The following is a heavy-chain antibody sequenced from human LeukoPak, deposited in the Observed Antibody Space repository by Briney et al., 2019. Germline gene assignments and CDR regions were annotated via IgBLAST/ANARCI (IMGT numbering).Heavy chain of an antibody. J-gene: IGHJ4*02. CDR1: GFTFSSYA. CDR2: ISGSGGST. CDR3: AKVERFGELLSPFDY. Sequence: GGSLSLSCAASGFTFSSYAMSWVRQAPGKGLEWVSAISGSGGSTYYADSVKGRFTISRDNSKNTLYLQMNSLRAEDTAVYYCAKVERFGELLSPFDYWGQGTLVTVSS. V-gene: IGHV3-23*01. D-gene: IGHD3-10*01.